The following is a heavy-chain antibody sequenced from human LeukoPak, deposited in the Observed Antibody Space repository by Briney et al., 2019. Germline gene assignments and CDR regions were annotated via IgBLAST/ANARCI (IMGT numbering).Heavy chain of an antibody. J-gene: IGHJ4*02. D-gene: IGHD6-19*01. Sequence: QPGGSLRLSCAASGFTFNSYAMSWVRQAPGKWLEWVSAIRGSGGGTYYADSVKGRFTISRDNSKNTLYLQMNSLRDEDTALYYCAKAGIGVVGYFDYWGQRTLVTVSS. V-gene: IGHV3-23*01. CDR1: GFTFNSYA. CDR2: IRGSGGGT. CDR3: AKAGIGVVGYFDY.